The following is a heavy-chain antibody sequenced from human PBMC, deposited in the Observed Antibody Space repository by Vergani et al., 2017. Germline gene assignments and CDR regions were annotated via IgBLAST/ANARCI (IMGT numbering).Heavy chain of an antibody. D-gene: IGHD2-2*01. Sequence: QVQLQQWGAGLLKPSETLSLTCAVYGGSFSGYYWSWIRQPPGKGLEWIGYIYYSGSTYYNPSLKSRVTISVDTSKNQFSLKLSSVTAADTAVYYCARASIVVVPAANAFDIWGQGTMVTVSS. CDR3: ARASIVVVPAANAFDI. J-gene: IGHJ3*02. V-gene: IGHV4-34*01. CDR2: IYYSGST. CDR1: GGSFSGYY.